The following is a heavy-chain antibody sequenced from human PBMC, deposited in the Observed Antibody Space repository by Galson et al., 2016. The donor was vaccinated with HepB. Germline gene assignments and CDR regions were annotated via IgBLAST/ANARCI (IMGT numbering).Heavy chain of an antibody. CDR2: ISSSGRDI. CDR1: GFTLKDYN. V-gene: IGHV3-21*01. J-gene: IGHJ4*02. Sequence: SGFTLKDYNINWVRQAPGKGLEWVSYISSSGRDIQYAGTVKGRFTSSRDNAKNSLLLQMNSLRVEDTAVYYCARDSGDWDSGYYRSFDYWGQGTLVTVSS. D-gene: IGHD4-17*01. CDR3: ARDSGDWDSGYYRSFDY.